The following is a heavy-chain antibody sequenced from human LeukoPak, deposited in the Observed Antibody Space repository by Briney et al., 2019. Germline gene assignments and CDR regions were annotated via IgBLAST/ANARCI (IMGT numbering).Heavy chain of an antibody. CDR3: AREYSAFDY. J-gene: IGHJ4*02. CDR2: IYYHAST. V-gene: IGHV4-61*01. D-gene: IGHD6-13*01. Sequence: PSETLSLTYTVSGDPLSGYSNYKWSWLRQPPGKGLEWLGYIYYHASTNYSRSVKSRVTFSVDTSKNQCSLKLTSVTAAETAVYYCAREYSAFDYWGQRTLVTVSS. CDR1: GDPLSGYSNYK.